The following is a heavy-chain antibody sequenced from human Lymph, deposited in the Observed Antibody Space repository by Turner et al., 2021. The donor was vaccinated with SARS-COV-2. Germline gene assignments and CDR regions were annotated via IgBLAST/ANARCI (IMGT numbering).Heavy chain of an antibody. CDR3: ARDLDTAGGMDV. CDR2: IYSGGST. D-gene: IGHD5-18*01. Sequence: EVQLVESGGGLVQPGGSLRLSCAASVLPGSSKYMSWVRQAPGKGVEWVSFIYSGGSTYYADSVKGRYTISRHNSKNTRYLQMNSLRAEDTDVYYCARDLDTAGGMDVWGQGTTVTVSS. CDR1: VLPGSSKY. J-gene: IGHJ6*02. V-gene: IGHV3-53*04.